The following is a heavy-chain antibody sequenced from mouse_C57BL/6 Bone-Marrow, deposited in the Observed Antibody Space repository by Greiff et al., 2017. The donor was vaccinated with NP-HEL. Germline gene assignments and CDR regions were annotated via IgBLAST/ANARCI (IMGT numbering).Heavy chain of an antibody. V-gene: IGHV5-4*03. Sequence: EVMLVESGGGLVKPGGSLKLSCAASGFTFSSYAMSWVRQTPDKRLEWVATISDGGSYTYYPDNVKGRFTISRDNAKNNLYLQMSHLKSEDTAMYYCARSQLGPSFLYSAMDYWGQGTSVTVSS. CDR3: ARSQLGPSFLYSAMDY. D-gene: IGHD4-1*02. CDR1: GFTFSSYA. J-gene: IGHJ4*01. CDR2: ISDGGSYT.